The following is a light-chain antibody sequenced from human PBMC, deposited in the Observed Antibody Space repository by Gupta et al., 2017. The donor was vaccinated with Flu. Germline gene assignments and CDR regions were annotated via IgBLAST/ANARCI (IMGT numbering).Light chain of an antibody. Sequence: EIVMTQSPATLSVSPGERATLSCRASQSVSSNLAGDQQKPGQAPRLLIYGASTRATGIPARFSGSGSGTEFTLTISSLQSEDFAVYYCQQYNNWPPWTFGQGTKVEIK. CDR2: GAS. V-gene: IGKV3-15*01. CDR1: QSVSSN. CDR3: QQYNNWPPWT. J-gene: IGKJ1*01.